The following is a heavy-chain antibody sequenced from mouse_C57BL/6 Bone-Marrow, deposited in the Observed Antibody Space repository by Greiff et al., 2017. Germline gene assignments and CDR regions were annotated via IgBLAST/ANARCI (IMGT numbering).Heavy chain of an antibody. V-gene: IGHV1-55*01. J-gene: IGHJ4*01. Sequence: QVQLQQPGAELVKPGASVKMSCKASGYTFTSYWITWVQQRPGQGLEWIGDIYPGSGSTNYNEKFKSKATLTVDTSSSTAYMQLSSLTSEDSAVYYCAREVTTVDYYAMDYWGQGTSVTVSS. CDR2: IYPGSGST. CDR1: GYTFTSYW. D-gene: IGHD1-1*01. CDR3: AREVTTVDYYAMDY.